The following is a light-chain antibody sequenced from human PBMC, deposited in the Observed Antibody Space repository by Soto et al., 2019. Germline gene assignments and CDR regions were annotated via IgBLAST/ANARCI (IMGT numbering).Light chain of an antibody. V-gene: IGLV2-11*01. J-gene: IGLJ1*01. CDR2: DVN. CDR1: SNDVGAHNY. CDR3: GSHGASSV. Sequence: QSALTQPRSVSGSPGQSVAISCTGTSNDVGAHNYVSWYQQHPGKAPKLMIYDVNKRPSGVPDRFSGSKSGNTASLTISGLQAEDEADYYCGSHGASSVFGTGTKVTVL.